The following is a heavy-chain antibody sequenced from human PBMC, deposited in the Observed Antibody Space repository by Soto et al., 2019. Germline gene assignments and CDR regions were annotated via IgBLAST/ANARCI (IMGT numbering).Heavy chain of an antibody. V-gene: IGHV1-69*01. CDR2: IIPIFGTA. CDR1: GGTFSSYA. D-gene: IGHD2-2*01. Sequence: QVQLVQSGAEVKKPGSSVKVSCKASGGTFSSYAISWVRQAPGQGLEWMGGIIPIFGTASYAQKFQGRVTITADESTSTAYMELSSLRSEDTAVYYCARDIVLVPRYGMDVWGQGTTVTVSS. CDR3: ARDIVLVPRYGMDV. J-gene: IGHJ6*02.